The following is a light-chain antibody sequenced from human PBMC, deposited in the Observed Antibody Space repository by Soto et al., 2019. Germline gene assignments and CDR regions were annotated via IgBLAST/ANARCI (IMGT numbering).Light chain of an antibody. CDR2: GAS. Sequence: DIVMTMSPVTLSVSQGEHGIRSRRASQTVASNLAWYQQKPGQAPRVVIHGASTRATDFPARFSGSGSGTEFTLTISSLQSEDIGVYYCHQYNNWPPWTFGQRSKVDI. CDR1: QTVASN. CDR3: HQYNNWPPWT. V-gene: IGKV3-15*01. J-gene: IGKJ1*01.